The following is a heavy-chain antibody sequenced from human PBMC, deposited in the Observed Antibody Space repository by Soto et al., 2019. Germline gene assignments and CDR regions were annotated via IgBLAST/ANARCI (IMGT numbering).Heavy chain of an antibody. Sequence: QVPLVQSGPEVKKPGASVKVSCKTSGYTFSSYTISWVRQAPGQGLEWMGWISFNNGDTKYAQKFQGRVTMTTDTSTSTAHMELRSLRSDDTAVYYCATTYYYDGSGYPESDAFDVWGQGTMVTVSS. CDR1: GYTFSSYT. D-gene: IGHD3-22*01. CDR2: ISFNNGDT. V-gene: IGHV1-18*04. J-gene: IGHJ3*01. CDR3: ATTYYYDGSGYPESDAFDV.